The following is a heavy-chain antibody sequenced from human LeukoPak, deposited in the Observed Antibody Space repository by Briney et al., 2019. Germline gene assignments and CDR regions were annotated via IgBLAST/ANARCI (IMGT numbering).Heavy chain of an antibody. J-gene: IGHJ4*02. CDR3: AQTDDYYDSSGPRFDH. CDR2: INHSGST. V-gene: IGHV4-34*01. CDR1: GGSFSGYY. Sequence: SETLSLTCAVYGGSFSGYYWSWIRQPPGKGLEWIGEINHSGSTNYNPSLKSRVTISVDTSKNQFSLKLSSVTAADTAVYYCAQTDDYYDSSGPRFDHWGRGTLVTVSS. D-gene: IGHD3-22*01.